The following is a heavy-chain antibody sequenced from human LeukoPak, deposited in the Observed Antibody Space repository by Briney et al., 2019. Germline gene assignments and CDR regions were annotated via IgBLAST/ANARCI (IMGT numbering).Heavy chain of an antibody. CDR1: GDSVSSNSGA. CDR3: ARGPATTGMVRGVIMLYYYYGMDV. Sequence: SQTLSLTCAISGDSVSSNSGAWNWIRQSPSRGLEWLGRTYYRSKWYYEYAVSVKSRITINPDTSKNQFSLQLNSVTPEDTAVYYCARGPATTGMVRGVIMLYYYYGMDVWGQGTTVTVSS. D-gene: IGHD3-10*01. J-gene: IGHJ6*02. CDR2: TYYRSKWYY. V-gene: IGHV6-1*01.